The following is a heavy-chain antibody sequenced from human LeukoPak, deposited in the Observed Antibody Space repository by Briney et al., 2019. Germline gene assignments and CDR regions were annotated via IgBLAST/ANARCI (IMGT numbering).Heavy chain of an antibody. V-gene: IGHV4-59*01. D-gene: IGHD3-9*01. J-gene: IGHJ4*02. Sequence: SETLSLTCTVSGGSISSYYWSWIRQPPGKGLEWIGYIYHSGSTNYNPSLKSRVTISEDTSKNQFSLKLSSVTAADTAVYYCASLWEYYDILTGYYSSFDYWGQGTLVTVSS. CDR1: GGSISSYY. CDR3: ASLWEYYDILTGYYSSFDY. CDR2: IYHSGST.